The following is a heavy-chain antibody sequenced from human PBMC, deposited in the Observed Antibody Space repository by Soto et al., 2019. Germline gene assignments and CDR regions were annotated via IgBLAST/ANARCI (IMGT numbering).Heavy chain of an antibody. CDR2: IMTKTDGGQT. J-gene: IGHJ4*02. V-gene: IGHV3-15*01. CDR1: GFTFSNAG. D-gene: IGHD2-21*01. Sequence: EVQLVESGGGLVKPGGSLRLSCAASGFTFSNAGMSWVRQAPGKGLEWVARIMTKTDGGQTDYAAPVKGRFSISRDDSKATQYLQMNSLKTEDTAVDYCTTWSWVIVPPTAYWGQGTLVTVSS. CDR3: TTWSWVIVPPTAY.